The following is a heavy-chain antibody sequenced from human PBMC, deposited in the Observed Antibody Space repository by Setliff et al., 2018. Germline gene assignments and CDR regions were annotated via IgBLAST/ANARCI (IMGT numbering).Heavy chain of an antibody. D-gene: IGHD3-3*01. CDR3: AKVITVFGVVIMENWFDP. Sequence: SETLSLTCTVSGASINNHFWSWIRQPPGKGLEWIGYLSHSGSSNHNPSLKSRVTMLVDTSKNQFSLKLSSVTAADTAVYYCAKVITVFGVVIMENWFDPWGQGTLVTVSS. J-gene: IGHJ5*02. V-gene: IGHV4-59*11. CDR1: GASINNHF. CDR2: LSHSGSS.